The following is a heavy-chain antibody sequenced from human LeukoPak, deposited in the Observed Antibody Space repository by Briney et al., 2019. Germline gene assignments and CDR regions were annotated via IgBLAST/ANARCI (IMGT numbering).Heavy chain of an antibody. CDR1: GFTFSSYA. Sequence: GGSLRLSCAASGFTFSSYAMSWVRQAPGKGLEWVSAISGSGGSTYYADSVKGRFTISRDNAKNSLYLQMNSLRAEDTAVYYCARDRDSSSVDYWGQGTLVTVSS. J-gene: IGHJ4*02. V-gene: IGHV3-23*01. D-gene: IGHD6-13*01. CDR2: ISGSGGST. CDR3: ARDRDSSSVDY.